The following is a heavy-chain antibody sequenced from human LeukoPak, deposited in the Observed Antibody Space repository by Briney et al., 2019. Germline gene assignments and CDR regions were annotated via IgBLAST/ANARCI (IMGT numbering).Heavy chain of an antibody. V-gene: IGHV4-39*07. CDR2: VYYSGTT. CDR1: GGSISSGGYY. D-gene: IGHD3-22*01. CDR3: ARDYYDSSGYYYLRY. Sequence: SETLSLTCTVSGGSISSGGYYWPWIRQPPGKGLEWIGSVYYSGTTYYNPSLMSRATISADTSKNQFSLKLSSVTAADTAVYYCARDYYDSSGYYYLRYWGQGTLVTVSS. J-gene: IGHJ4*02.